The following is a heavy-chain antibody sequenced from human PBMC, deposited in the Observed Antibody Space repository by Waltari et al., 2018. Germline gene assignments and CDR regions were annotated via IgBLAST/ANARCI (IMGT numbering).Heavy chain of an antibody. D-gene: IGHD3-10*01. CDR2: INRDGRRT. CDR1: GFTFSSYW. CDR3: ARDKSRGSGSYYFIN. J-gene: IGHJ4*02. Sequence: EVQLVESGGGLVQPGGSLRLSCAASGFTFSSYWMHWVRQAPGKGLVWVSRINRDGRRTSYADSVKGRFTISRDNAKNTLYLQMNSLRAEDTAVYYCARDKSRGSGSYYFINWGQGTLVTVSS. V-gene: IGHV3-74*01.